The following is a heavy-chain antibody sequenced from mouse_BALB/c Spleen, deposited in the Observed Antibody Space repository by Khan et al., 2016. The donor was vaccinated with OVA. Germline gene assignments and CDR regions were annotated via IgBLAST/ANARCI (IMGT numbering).Heavy chain of an antibody. Sequence: EVELVESGGDLVKPGGSLKLSCAASGFTFSTYGMSWVRQTPDKRLEWVATVSTGGGYTYYPDSVKGRFTISRDNAKNTLYLQMRSLKSEDTARFYCERLAYYYDSEGFAYWGQGTLVTVSA. CDR3: ERLAYYYDSEGFAY. CDR2: VSTGGGYT. V-gene: IGHV5-6*01. CDR1: GFTFSTYG. D-gene: IGHD1-1*01. J-gene: IGHJ3*01.